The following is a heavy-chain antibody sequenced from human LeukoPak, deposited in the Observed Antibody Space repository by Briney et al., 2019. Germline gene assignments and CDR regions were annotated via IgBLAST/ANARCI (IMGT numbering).Heavy chain of an antibody. CDR2: ISSSGSTI. D-gene: IGHD2-15*01. J-gene: IGHJ5*02. Sequence: PSETLSLTCTVSGGSISSGGYYWSWIRQAPGKGLEWVSYISSSGSTIYYADSVKGRFTISRDNAKNSLYLQMNSLRAEDTAVYYCARERRHCSGGSCYSGWFDPWGQGNLVTVSS. CDR3: ARERRHCSGGSCYSGWFDP. CDR1: GGSISSGGYY. V-gene: IGHV3-11*01.